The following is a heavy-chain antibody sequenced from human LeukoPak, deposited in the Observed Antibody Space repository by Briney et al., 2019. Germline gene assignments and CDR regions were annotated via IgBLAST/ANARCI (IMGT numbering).Heavy chain of an antibody. J-gene: IGHJ1*01. CDR1: GFTFSSYG. Sequence: GGSLRLSCAASGFTFSSYGMSWVRQAPGKGLEWVSVISGSGGSTYYADSVKGRLTISRDNSKNTLYLQMNSLRAEDTAVYHCAKHYDILTGYRAEYFHHWGQGTLVTVSS. D-gene: IGHD3-9*01. V-gene: IGHV3-23*01. CDR3: AKHYDILTGYRAEYFHH. CDR2: ISGSGGST.